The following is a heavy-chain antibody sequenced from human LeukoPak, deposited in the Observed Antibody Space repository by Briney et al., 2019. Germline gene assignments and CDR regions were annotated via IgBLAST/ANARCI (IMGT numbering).Heavy chain of an antibody. D-gene: IGHD3-22*01. CDR3: ARLGMAASYFYDSSGDKFDY. CDR1: GGSISSYY. Sequence: PSETLSLTCTASGGSISSYYWSWIRQHPGKGLEWMGHIYYSGTVYYNPSLRSRVSISVDTSKNQFSLRLSSVTVADTAVYYCARLGMAASYFYDSSGDKFDYWGQGTLVTVSS. V-gene: IGHV4-59*06. J-gene: IGHJ4*02. CDR2: IYYSGTV.